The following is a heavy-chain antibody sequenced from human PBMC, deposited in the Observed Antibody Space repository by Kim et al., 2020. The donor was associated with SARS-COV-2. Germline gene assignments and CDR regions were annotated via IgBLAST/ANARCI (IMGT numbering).Heavy chain of an antibody. J-gene: IGHJ4*02. V-gene: IGHV1-2*02. CDR1: GFTFTASY. CDR2: INPNNGGT. D-gene: IGHD7-27*01. Sequence: ASVKVSCKTSGFTFTASYIYWVRLAPGQGLEWMGWINPNNGGTNYAQQFRGRVTLTRNTSISTAYMELSGLRFDDTAVFYCARGLTGAGAYWGQGTLVTV. CDR3: ARGLTGAGAY.